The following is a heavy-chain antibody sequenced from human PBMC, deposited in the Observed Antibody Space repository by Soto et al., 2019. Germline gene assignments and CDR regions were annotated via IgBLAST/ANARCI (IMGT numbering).Heavy chain of an antibody. V-gene: IGHV1-18*01. CDR3: ARADYGDTKIYSFDH. D-gene: IGHD4-17*01. J-gene: IGHJ4*02. CDR2: ISPYNGKT. Sequence: ASVKVSCKTSGYTFTEYGISWFREAPGQGLEWMGWISPYNGKTNYIQEFQDRVTITTDTSSTTVYMDLRTLKSDDTAIYFCARADYGDTKIYSFDHWGQGTLVTVSS. CDR1: GYTFTEYG.